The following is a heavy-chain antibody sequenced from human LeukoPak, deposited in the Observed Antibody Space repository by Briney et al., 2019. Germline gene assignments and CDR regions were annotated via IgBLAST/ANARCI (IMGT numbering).Heavy chain of an antibody. Sequence: SETLSLTCTVSGGSISSYYWSWIRQPAGKGLEWIGRIYTSGSTKYNPSLKSRVTMSVDTSKNQFSLKLSSVTAADTAVYYCARDGGLTYNDAFDIWGQGTMVTVSS. D-gene: IGHD1-1*01. V-gene: IGHV4-4*07. CDR3: ARDGGLTYNDAFDI. CDR1: GGSISSYY. CDR2: IYTSGST. J-gene: IGHJ3*02.